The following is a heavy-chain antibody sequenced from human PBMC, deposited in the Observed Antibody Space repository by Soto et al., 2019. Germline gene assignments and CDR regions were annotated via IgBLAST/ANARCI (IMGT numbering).Heavy chain of an antibody. CDR1: GFTFSDYY. CDR3: ARSGDNYNVLDY. V-gene: IGHV3-11*06. Sequence: GGSLRLSCEGSGFTFSDYYMSWIRQAPGRGLEWISYSSNSGTFTRYSDSVKGRFSISRDNTKNFLYLQMNSLRAEDTAVYYCARSGDNYNVLDYWGQGTPVTVSS. D-gene: IGHD3-10*02. CDR2: SSNSGTFT. J-gene: IGHJ4*02.